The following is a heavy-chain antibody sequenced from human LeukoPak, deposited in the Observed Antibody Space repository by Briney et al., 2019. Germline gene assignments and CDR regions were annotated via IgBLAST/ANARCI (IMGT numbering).Heavy chain of an antibody. V-gene: IGHV3-9*01. CDR3: AKDAAVVGPDMQFDY. J-gene: IGHJ4*02. Sequence: PGGSLRLSCAASGFTFDDYALHWVRQAPGKGLEWVSGISWDSGTIGYADSVKGRFTISRDNAKNSLYLQMNSLRADDTALYYCAKDAAVVGPDMQFDYWGQGTLVTVSS. CDR1: GFTFDDYA. CDR2: ISWDSGTI. D-gene: IGHD6-13*01.